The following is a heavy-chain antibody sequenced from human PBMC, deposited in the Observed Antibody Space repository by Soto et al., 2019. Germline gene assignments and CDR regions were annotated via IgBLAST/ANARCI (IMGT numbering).Heavy chain of an antibody. J-gene: IGHJ4*02. Sequence: GGSLRLSCAASGFTFSNYGMHWVRQVPGKGLEWVAIIWYDGSNKYYADSVKGRFTISRDNSKNTVYLQMNSLRAEDTAMYYCAAGETLNYRGQGTLVTVSS. V-gene: IGHV3-33*01. CDR3: AAGETLNY. CDR2: IWYDGSNK. CDR1: GFTFSNYG. D-gene: IGHD3-10*01.